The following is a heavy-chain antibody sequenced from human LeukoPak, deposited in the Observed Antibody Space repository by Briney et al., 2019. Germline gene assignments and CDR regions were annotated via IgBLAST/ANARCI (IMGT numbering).Heavy chain of an antibody. D-gene: IGHD3-22*01. CDR2: IRYDGSNK. CDR3: ATGDYYDSSPDAFDI. J-gene: IGHJ3*02. Sequence: GGSLRLSCAASGFTFSSYGMHWVRQAPGKGLEWVAFIRYDGSNKYYADSVKGRFTISRDNAKNSLYLQMNSLRAEDTAVYYCATGDYYDSSPDAFDIWGQGTMVTVSS. V-gene: IGHV3-30*02. CDR1: GFTFSSYG.